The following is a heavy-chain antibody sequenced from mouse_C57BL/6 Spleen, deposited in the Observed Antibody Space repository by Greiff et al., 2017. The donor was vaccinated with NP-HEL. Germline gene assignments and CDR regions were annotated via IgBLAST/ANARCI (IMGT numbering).Heavy chain of an antibody. V-gene: IGHV1-55*01. D-gene: IGHD1-1*01. CDR2: IYPGSGST. CDR1: GYTFTSYW. Sequence: VKLQESGAELVKPGASVKMSCKASGYTFTSYWITWVKQRPGQGLEWIGDIYPGSGSTNYNEKFKSKATLTVDTSSSTAYMQLSSLTSEDSAVYYCARDSITTVVEGDYWGQGTTLTVSS. CDR3: ARDSITTVVEGDY. J-gene: IGHJ2*01.